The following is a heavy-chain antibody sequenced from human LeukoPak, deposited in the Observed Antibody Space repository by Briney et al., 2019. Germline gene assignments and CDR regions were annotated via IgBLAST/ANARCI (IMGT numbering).Heavy chain of an antibody. D-gene: IGHD2-2*01. V-gene: IGHV5-51*01. CDR1: GYNFTNYW. CDR3: ARLERYCSRTRCYQDETSRTNAYDY. CDR2: LYPDDSDT. J-gene: IGHJ4*02. Sequence: GESLKISCKGSGYNFTNYWIAWVRQMPGKGLEWKGILYPDDSDTTYSPSFQGQVIISADKFISTAYLQWSSLKASDTAMFYCARLERYCSRTRCYQDETSRTNAYDYWGQGTLVTVSS.